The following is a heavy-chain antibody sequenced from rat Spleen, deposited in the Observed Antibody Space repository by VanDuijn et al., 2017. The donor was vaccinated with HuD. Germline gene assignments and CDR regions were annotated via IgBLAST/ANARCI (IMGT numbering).Heavy chain of an antibody. CDR2: ITHTGGST. V-gene: IGHV5-31*01. D-gene: IGHD5-1*01. CDR1: GFTFNNYW. J-gene: IGHJ2*01. CDR3: TRERNWAFDH. Sequence: EVQLVESGGGLVQPGRSLKLSCVASGFTFNNYWMTWIRQAPGKGLEWIASITHTGGSTYYPDSVKGRFTISRYNAKNTLYLQINSLRSEDTATYYCTRERNWAFDHWGQGVMVTVSS.